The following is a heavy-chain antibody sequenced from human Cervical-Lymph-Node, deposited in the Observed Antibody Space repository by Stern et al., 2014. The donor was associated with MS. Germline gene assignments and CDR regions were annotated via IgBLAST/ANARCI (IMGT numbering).Heavy chain of an antibody. D-gene: IGHD5-12*01. Sequence: VHLVESGGGVVQPGRSLRVSCAASGFALGSYVMHWVRQAPGKGREWVALVSFDGRNKHYADSVKGRFTISRDKINNTLHLQMNSLRPEDTAVYSCARGYSGYIIDYWGQGTLGTVTS. CDR2: VSFDGRNK. V-gene: IGHV3-30*04. J-gene: IGHJ4*02. CDR1: GFALGSYV. CDR3: ARGYSGYIIDY.